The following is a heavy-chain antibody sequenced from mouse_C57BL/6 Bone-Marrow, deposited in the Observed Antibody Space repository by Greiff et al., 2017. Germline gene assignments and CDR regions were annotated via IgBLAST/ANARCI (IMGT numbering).Heavy chain of an antibody. J-gene: IGHJ2*01. CDR2: IYPTSGRT. D-gene: IGHD1-1*01. CDR1: GYTFTSYW. V-gene: IGHV1-55*01. Sequence: VQLQQPGAELVKPGASVKMSCKASGYTFTSYWITWVKQRPGQGLEWIGDIYPTSGRTNYNEKFKSKAILTVDKSSSTAYMQLSSLTYEDSAVYYCARRGSSHFDYWGQGTTLTVSS. CDR3: ARRGSSHFDY.